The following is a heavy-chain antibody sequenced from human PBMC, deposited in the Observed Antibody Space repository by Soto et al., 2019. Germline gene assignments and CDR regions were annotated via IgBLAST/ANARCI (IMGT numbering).Heavy chain of an antibody. Sequence: GGSLRLSNAASGFTFSNFAIRRVRQAPGKGLEWVSAISGSGGSTYYADSVKGRFTISRDNSKNTLYLQMNSLRAEDTAVYYCAKELAKRGAYYGMDVWGQGTTVTVSS. CDR3: AKELAKRGAYYGMDV. D-gene: IGHD3-10*01. V-gene: IGHV3-23*01. CDR1: GFTFSNFA. J-gene: IGHJ6*02. CDR2: ISGSGGST.